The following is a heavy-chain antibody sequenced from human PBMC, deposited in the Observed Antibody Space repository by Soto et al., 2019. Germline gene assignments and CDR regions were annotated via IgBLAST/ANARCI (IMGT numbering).Heavy chain of an antibody. V-gene: IGHV4-59*01. Sequence: SETLSLTCSVSGGSISSYFCSWIRQAPGKGLEWIGYNYYNETTNYNPSLKSRVTISLDTSKNQFSLKLNSVTPADTAVYYCARGLIRIAVAGSLGYWGQGTLVTVSS. D-gene: IGHD6-19*01. CDR2: NYYNETT. CDR3: ARGLIRIAVAGSLGY. J-gene: IGHJ4*02. CDR1: GGSISSYF.